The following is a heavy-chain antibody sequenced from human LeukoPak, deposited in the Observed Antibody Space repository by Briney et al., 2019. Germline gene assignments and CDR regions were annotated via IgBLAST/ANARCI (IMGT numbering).Heavy chain of an antibody. J-gene: IGHJ3*02. CDR1: GYTFTSYD. Sequence: ASVKVSCKASGYTFTSYDINWVRQATGQGLEWMGWMNPNSGNTGYAQKFQGRVTITRNTSISTAYMELSSLGSEDTAVYYCARQRITMIVVVRGAFDIWGQGTMVTVSS. D-gene: IGHD3-22*01. V-gene: IGHV1-8*03. CDR3: ARQRITMIVVVRGAFDI. CDR2: MNPNSGNT.